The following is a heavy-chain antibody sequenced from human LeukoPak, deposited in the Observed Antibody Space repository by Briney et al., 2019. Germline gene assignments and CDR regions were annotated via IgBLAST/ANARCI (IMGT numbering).Heavy chain of an antibody. CDR3: ARMRAARPSHFDY. J-gene: IGHJ4*02. D-gene: IGHD6-6*01. CDR2: INSDGSST. V-gene: IGHV3-74*01. CDR1: GFTFSSYW. Sequence: GGSLRLSCAASGFTFSSYWMHWVRQAPGKRLVWVSRINSDGSSTSYADSVKGRFTISRDNAKNTLYLQMNSLRAEDTAVYYCARMRAARPSHFDYWGQGTLVTVSS.